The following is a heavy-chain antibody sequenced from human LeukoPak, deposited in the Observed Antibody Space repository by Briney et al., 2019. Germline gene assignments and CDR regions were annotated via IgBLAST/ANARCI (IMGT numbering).Heavy chain of an antibody. CDR1: GFTVSSNY. D-gene: IGHD5-18*01. CDR3: AREYSYGQLDLGY. V-gene: IGHV3-66*01. J-gene: IGHJ4*02. CDR2: IYSGGST. Sequence: PGGSLRLSCAASGFTVSSNYMSWVRQAPGKGLEWVSVIYSGGSTYYADSVKGRFTISRDNSKNTLYLQMNSLRAEDTAVYYCAREYSYGQLDLGYWGQGTLVTVSS.